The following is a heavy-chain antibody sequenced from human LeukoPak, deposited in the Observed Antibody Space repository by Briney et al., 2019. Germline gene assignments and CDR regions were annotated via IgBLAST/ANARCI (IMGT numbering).Heavy chain of an antibody. CDR2: IYTSGST. J-gene: IGHJ4*02. CDR3: ARGTVDLDY. D-gene: IGHD4-11*01. Sequence: SETLSLTCTVSGGSISNYFWSWVRQPAGKGLEWIGRIYTSGSTNYNPSLKSRVTISLDMSKNQFSLKLSSVTAADTAVYYCARGTVDLDYWGQGTLVTVSS. V-gene: IGHV4-4*07. CDR1: GGSISNYF.